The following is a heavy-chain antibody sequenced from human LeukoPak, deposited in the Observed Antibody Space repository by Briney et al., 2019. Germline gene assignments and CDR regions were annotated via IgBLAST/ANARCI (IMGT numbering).Heavy chain of an antibody. Sequence: SETLSLTCAVYGGSFSGYYWSWIRQPPGKGLEWIGYIYYSGSTNYNPSLKSRVTISVDTSKNQFSLKLSSVTAADTAVYYCARGCSGGSCYGPEDDAFDIWGQGTMVTVSS. V-gene: IGHV4-59*01. D-gene: IGHD2-15*01. CDR2: IYYSGST. J-gene: IGHJ3*02. CDR3: ARGCSGGSCYGPEDDAFDI. CDR1: GGSFSGYY.